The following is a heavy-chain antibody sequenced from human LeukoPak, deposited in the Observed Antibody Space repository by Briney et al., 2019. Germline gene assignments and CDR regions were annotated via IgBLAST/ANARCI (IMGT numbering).Heavy chain of an antibody. CDR1: GGSISSYH. J-gene: IGHJ4*02. D-gene: IGHD4/OR15-4a*01. V-gene: IGHV4-59*01. CDR2: IYYSGST. CDR3: ARIATHAFYGADY. Sequence: SETLSLTCTVFGGSISSYHWSWIRQPPGKGLEWIGYIYYSGSTNYNPSLKSRVTISVDTSKNQFSLKLSSVTAADTAVYYCARIATHAFYGADYWGQGTLVTVSS.